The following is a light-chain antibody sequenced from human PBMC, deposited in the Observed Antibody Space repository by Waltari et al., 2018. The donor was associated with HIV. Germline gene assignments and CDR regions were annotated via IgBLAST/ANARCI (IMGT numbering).Light chain of an antibody. V-gene: IGLV2-14*01. CDR2: EVS. CDR1: NSDIGSYNY. Sequence: QFALTQPASVSGSPGQSITVSCTGTNSDIGSYNYVSWYQQHPGKAPKLIIYEVSNRPSGVSNRFSGSKSGNTASLTISGLQAEDEADYFCSSLTNSATLSVLFGGGTKLTVL. CDR3: SSLTNSATLSVL. J-gene: IGLJ3*02.